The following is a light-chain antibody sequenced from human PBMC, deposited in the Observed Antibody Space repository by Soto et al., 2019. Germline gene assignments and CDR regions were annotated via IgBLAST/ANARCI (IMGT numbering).Light chain of an antibody. CDR1: QNINRW. J-gene: IGKJ4*01. CDR2: KAS. Sequence: DIQMTQSPSTLSASVGDTVTITCRASQNINRWLAWYQQRPGKAPNLLIHKASSLPGGVPSSFSGSSSGTEFTLTISSLQADDIATYFCLQYNVYPLTFGGGTKLEI. V-gene: IGKV1-5*03. CDR3: LQYNVYPLT.